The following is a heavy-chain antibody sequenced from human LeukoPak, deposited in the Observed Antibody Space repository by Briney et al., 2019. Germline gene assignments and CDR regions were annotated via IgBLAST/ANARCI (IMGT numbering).Heavy chain of an antibody. J-gene: IGHJ3*02. D-gene: IGHD3-10*01. CDR1: GGTFSSYA. V-gene: IGHV1-69*13. Sequence: GASVKVSCKASGGTFSSYAISWVRQAPGQGLEWMGGIITIFGTANYAQKFQGRVTITADESTSTAYMELSSLRSEDTAVYYCARCYGSGSIYDAFDIWGQGTMVTVSS. CDR2: IITIFGTA. CDR3: ARCYGSGSIYDAFDI.